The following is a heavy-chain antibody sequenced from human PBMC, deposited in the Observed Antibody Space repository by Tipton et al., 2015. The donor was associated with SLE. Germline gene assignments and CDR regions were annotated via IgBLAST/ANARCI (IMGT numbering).Heavy chain of an antibody. V-gene: IGHV4-59*13. CDR3: AREYSGSPLGY. CDR1: RGSIRSYY. D-gene: IGHD1-26*01. CDR2: IYYDGST. Sequence: TLSLTCTVSRGSIRSYYWSWIRQPPGKGLEWIGYIYYDGSTNYNPSLKSRVTMSIDTSKTQSSLRLTSVTSADTAVYYCAREYSGSPLGYWGQGTLVTVSS. J-gene: IGHJ4*02.